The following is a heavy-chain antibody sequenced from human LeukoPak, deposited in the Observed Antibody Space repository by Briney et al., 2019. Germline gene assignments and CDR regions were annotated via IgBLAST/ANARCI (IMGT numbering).Heavy chain of an antibody. V-gene: IGHV1-46*01. CDR2: INPSGGST. CDR1: GYTFTSYG. D-gene: IGHD3-9*01. J-gene: IGHJ2*01. CDR3: ARAAYDNLTTSYWHFDI. Sequence: GASVKVSCKASGYTFTSYGISWVRQAPGQGLEWMGIINPSGGSTRYAQKFQGRVTMTRDTSTSTVFMELTSLRSDDTAVYYCARAAYDNLTTSYWHFDIWGRGTLVTVSS.